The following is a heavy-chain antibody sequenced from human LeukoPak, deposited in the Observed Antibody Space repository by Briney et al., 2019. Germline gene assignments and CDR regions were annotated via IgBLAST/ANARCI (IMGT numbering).Heavy chain of an antibody. Sequence: SETLSLTCAVYGGSFSGYYWSWIRQSPGKGLEWIGEINHSGSANYNPSLKSRVTISIDTSKNQFSLKLSSVTAADTAVYYCARQDYDFWSGYSGYYYGMDVWGQGTTVTVSS. D-gene: IGHD3-3*01. V-gene: IGHV4-34*01. CDR2: INHSGSA. J-gene: IGHJ6*02. CDR1: GGSFSGYY. CDR3: ARQDYDFWSGYSGYYYGMDV.